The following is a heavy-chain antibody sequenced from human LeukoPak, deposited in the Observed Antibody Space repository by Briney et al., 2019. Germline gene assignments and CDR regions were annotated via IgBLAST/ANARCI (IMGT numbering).Heavy chain of an antibody. V-gene: IGHV4-59*11. Sequence: SETLPLTRPVCRGSLSSHYWSWIRQPPAKGREWIGYIYYSGSTFYNPPLKSRVAISVDTSKKQFSLKLSSVTAADTAVYYWARVLWLSYYYYMDVWGKGTTVTVSS. CDR3: ARVLWLSYYYYMDV. D-gene: IGHD3-10*01. J-gene: IGHJ6*03. CDR2: IYYSGST. CDR1: RGSLSSHY.